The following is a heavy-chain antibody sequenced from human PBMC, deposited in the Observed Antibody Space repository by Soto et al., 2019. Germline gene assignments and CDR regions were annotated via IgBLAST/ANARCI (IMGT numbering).Heavy chain of an antibody. D-gene: IGHD5-12*01. V-gene: IGHV3-48*02. CDR2: ISSSSSTI. CDR1: GFTFSSYS. CDR3: ARDGAPWWLRLGSQIDY. Sequence: GGSLRLSCAASGFTFSSYSMNWVRQAPGKGLEWVSYISSSSSTIYYADSMKGRFTISRDNAKNSLYLQMNSLRDEDTAVYYCARDGAPWWLRLGSQIDYWGQGTLVTVSS. J-gene: IGHJ4*02.